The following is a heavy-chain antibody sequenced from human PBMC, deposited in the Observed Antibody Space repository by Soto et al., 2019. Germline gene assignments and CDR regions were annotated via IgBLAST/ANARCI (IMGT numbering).Heavy chain of an antibody. CDR3: ARRYGYSFDY. J-gene: IGHJ4*02. CDR2: IYYSGST. CDR1: GGSISSYY. Sequence: SETLSLTCTVSGGSISSYYWSWIRQPPGKGLEWIGYIYYSGSTKYNPSLKSRVTTSVDTSKNQFSLRLTSVIAADTAVYYCARRYGYSFDYWGQGTLVTVSS. D-gene: IGHD1-1*01. V-gene: IGHV4-59*01.